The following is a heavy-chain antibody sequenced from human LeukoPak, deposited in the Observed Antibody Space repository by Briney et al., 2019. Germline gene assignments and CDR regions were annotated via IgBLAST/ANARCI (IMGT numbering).Heavy chain of an antibody. CDR2: ISGSGGST. J-gene: IGHJ4*02. D-gene: IGHD1-26*01. CDR3: AKGRYEVGAIYYFDY. Sequence: GGSLRLSCAASGFTFSSYAMSWVRQAPGKGLEWVSAISGSGGSTYYADSVKGRFTISRDNSKSTLYLQMNSLRAEDTAVYYCAKGRYEVGAIYYFDYWGQGTLVTVSS. CDR1: GFTFSSYA. V-gene: IGHV3-23*01.